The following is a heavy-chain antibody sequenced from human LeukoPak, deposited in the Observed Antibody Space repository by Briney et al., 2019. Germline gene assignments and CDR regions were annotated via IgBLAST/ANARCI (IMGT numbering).Heavy chain of an antibody. CDR1: GGSISSSSYY. CDR2: IYYSGST. CDR3: ARANYGSGSLYYYYYGMHV. V-gene: IGHV4-39*07. J-gene: IGHJ6*02. D-gene: IGHD3-10*01. Sequence: PSETLSLTCTVSGGSISSSSYYWGWIRQPPGKGLEWIGSIYYSGSTYYNPSLKSRVTMSVDTSKNQFSLKLSSVTAADTAVYYCARANYGSGSLYYYYYGMHVWGQGTTVTVSS.